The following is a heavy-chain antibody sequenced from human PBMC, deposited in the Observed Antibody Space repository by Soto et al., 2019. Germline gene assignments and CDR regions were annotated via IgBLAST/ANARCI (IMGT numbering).Heavy chain of an antibody. V-gene: IGHV3-53*04. D-gene: IGHD3-22*01. CDR2: IYSDGST. CDR1: GFTVSSNY. Sequence: EVQLVESGGGLVQPGGSLRLSCAASGFTVSSNYMSWVRKAPGKGLEWVSVIYSDGSTYYADSVKGRFTISRHNSKNTLYLQMNSLRAEDTAVYYCARDPYYDSSGYLASNGMDVWGQGTTVTVSS. CDR3: ARDPYYDSSGYLASNGMDV. J-gene: IGHJ6*02.